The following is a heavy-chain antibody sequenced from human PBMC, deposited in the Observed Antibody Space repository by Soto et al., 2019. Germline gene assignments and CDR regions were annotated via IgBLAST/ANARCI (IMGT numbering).Heavy chain of an antibody. Sequence: GGSLRLSCAASGFTFSSYAMSWVRQAPGKGLEWVSAISGSGGSTYYADSVKGRFTISRDNSKNTLYLQMNSLRAEDTAVYYCAKVMYHDILTGYYKMETYFDYWGQGTLVTVSS. CDR2: ISGSGGST. CDR3: AKVMYHDILTGYYKMETYFDY. D-gene: IGHD3-9*01. CDR1: GFTFSSYA. V-gene: IGHV3-23*01. J-gene: IGHJ4*02.